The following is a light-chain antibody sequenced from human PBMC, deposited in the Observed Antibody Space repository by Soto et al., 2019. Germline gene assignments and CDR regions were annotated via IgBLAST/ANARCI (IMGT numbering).Light chain of an antibody. CDR3: QQYGSSPPIT. V-gene: IGKV3-20*01. J-gene: IGKJ5*01. CDR1: QSVSSSY. Sequence: DIVLTQSPGTLCLSPGERANLSCRASQSVSSSYLAWYQQKPGQAPRLLIYGASSRATGIPDRFSGSGSGTDFTLTISRLEPEDFAVYYCQQYGSSPPITFGQGTRLEIK. CDR2: GAS.